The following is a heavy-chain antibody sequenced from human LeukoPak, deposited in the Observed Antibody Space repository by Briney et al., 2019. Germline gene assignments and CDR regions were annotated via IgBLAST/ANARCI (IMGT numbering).Heavy chain of an antibody. Sequence: PGGSLRLSCTASGFTFGDYAMSWFRQAPGKGLEWVGFIRSKAYGGTTEYAASVKGRFTISRDDSKSIAYLQMNSLKTEDTAVHYCTSSSRDGYNLDAFDIWGQGTMVTVSS. V-gene: IGHV3-49*03. CDR2: IRSKAYGGTT. D-gene: IGHD5-24*01. J-gene: IGHJ3*02. CDR1: GFTFGDYA. CDR3: TSSSRDGYNLDAFDI.